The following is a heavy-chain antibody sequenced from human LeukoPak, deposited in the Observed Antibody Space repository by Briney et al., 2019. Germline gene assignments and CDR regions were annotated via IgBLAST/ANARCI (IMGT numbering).Heavy chain of an antibody. V-gene: IGHV3-21*01. D-gene: IGHD6-6*01. J-gene: IGHJ5*02. CDR2: ISSSSSYI. CDR1: GFTFSSYS. Sequence: GGSLRLSCAASGFTFSSYSMIWVRQAPGKGLEWVSSISSSSSYICYADSVKGRFTISRDNAKNSLYLQMNSLRAEDTAVYYCARGIAARPNWFDPWGQGTLVTVSS. CDR3: ARGIAARPNWFDP.